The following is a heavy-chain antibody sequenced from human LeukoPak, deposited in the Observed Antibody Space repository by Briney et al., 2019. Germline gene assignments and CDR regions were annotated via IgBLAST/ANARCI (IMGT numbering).Heavy chain of an antibody. CDR1: GYTFNTYA. CDR2: ISYDGSSK. CDR3: AKDRIAVAGTPYYYGMDV. J-gene: IGHJ6*02. V-gene: IGHV3-30-3*01. D-gene: IGHD6-19*01. Sequence: PGRSLRLSCAASGYTFNTYAMHWVRQAPGKGLEWVAVISYDGSSKSYAEPVKGRFTISRDNSGLYMHMNSLRAEDTAVYYCAKDRIAVAGTPYYYGMDVWGQGTTVTVSS.